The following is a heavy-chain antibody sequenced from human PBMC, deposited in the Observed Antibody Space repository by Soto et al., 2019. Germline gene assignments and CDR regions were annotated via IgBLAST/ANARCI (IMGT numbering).Heavy chain of an antibody. CDR1: GGSISSYY. V-gene: IGHV4-34*01. D-gene: IGHD3-22*01. Sequence: PSETLSLTCTVSGGSISSYYWSWILQPPGKGLEWIGEINHSGSTNYNPSLKSRVTISVDTSKNQFSLKLSSVTAADTAVYYCAGSGYYHNSGMDGWGQGTTVTVAS. J-gene: IGHJ6*02. CDR3: AGSGYYHNSGMDG. CDR2: INHSGST.